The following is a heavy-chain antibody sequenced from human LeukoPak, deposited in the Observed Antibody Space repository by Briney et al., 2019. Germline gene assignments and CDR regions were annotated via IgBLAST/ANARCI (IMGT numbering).Heavy chain of an antibody. Sequence: SETLSLTCAVYGGSFSVYYWSWIRQPPGKGLEWIGEINHSGSTNYNPSLKSRVTISVDTSKNQFSLKLSSVTAADTAVYYCARVIPMVRGVSTWGQGTLVTVSS. CDR2: INHSGST. J-gene: IGHJ5*02. D-gene: IGHD3-10*01. CDR1: GGSFSVYY. CDR3: ARVIPMVRGVST. V-gene: IGHV4-34*01.